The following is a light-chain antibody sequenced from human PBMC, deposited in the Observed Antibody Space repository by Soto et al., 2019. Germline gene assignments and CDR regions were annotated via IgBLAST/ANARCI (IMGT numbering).Light chain of an antibody. CDR3: QQYGSSAWT. CDR2: GAS. CDR1: QSVTNNY. J-gene: IGKJ1*01. V-gene: IGKV3-20*01. Sequence: IVLTHSPGTLSLSLGLRANRSCTASQSVTNNYFAWYKQKPGQAPRLLIYGASSRATGIPDRFSGSGSGTDFTLTISRLEPEDFAVFYCQQYGSSAWTFGQGTKVDIK.